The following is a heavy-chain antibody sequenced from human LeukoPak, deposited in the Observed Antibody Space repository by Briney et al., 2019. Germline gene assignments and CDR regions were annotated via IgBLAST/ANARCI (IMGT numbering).Heavy chain of an antibody. CDR3: ARARTSGSYYWFDY. CDR1: GGSISSYY. J-gene: IGHJ4*02. D-gene: IGHD1-26*01. Sequence: SETLSLTCTVSGGSISSYYWSWIRQPAGKGLEWIGRIYTSGSTNYNPSLKSRVTMSVDTSKNQFSLKLSSVTAADTAVYYCARARTSGSYYWFDYWGQGTLVTVSS. CDR2: IYTSGST. V-gene: IGHV4-4*07.